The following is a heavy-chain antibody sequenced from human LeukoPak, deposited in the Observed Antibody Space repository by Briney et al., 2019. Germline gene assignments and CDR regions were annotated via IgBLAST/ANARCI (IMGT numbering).Heavy chain of an antibody. CDR2: ISAYNGNT. D-gene: IGHD3-16*01. CDR1: GYTFTSYG. J-gene: IGHJ4*02. CDR3: ARDRYAGIFDY. Sequence: ASVKGSCKASGYTFTSYGISCVRQAPGQGLEWMGWISAYNGNTNYAQKLQRRVTMTTDTSTSTAYMELRSLRSDDTAVYYCARDRYAGIFDYWGQGTLVTVSS. V-gene: IGHV1-18*01.